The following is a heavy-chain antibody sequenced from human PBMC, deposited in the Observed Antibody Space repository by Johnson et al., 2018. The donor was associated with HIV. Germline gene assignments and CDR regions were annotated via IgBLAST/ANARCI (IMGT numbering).Heavy chain of an antibody. V-gene: IGHV3-66*03. CDR2: ISGSGGNT. CDR3: AKESAFDI. Sequence: VQLVESGGGLIQPGGSLRLSCAASGFTVSTNYISWVRQAPGKGLEWVSVISGSGGNTYYADSVRGRFTISRDNSKNTLYLQMNSLRAEDTAVYYCAKESAFDIWGQGTMVTVSS. CDR1: GFTVSTNY. J-gene: IGHJ3*02.